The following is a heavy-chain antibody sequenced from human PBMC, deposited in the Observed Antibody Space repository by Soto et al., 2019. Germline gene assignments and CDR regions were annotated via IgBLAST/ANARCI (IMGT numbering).Heavy chain of an antibody. CDR1: GGSFSGYY. CDR2: INHRGST. J-gene: IGHJ6*02. Sequence: SETLSLTCAVYGGSFSGYYWSWIRQPPGKGLEWIGEINHRGSTNYNPSLKSRVTISVDTSKNQFSLKLSSVTAADTAVYYCARGRSVGYYYVMDVWGQGTTVTVSS. CDR3: ARGRSVGYYYVMDV. V-gene: IGHV4-34*01.